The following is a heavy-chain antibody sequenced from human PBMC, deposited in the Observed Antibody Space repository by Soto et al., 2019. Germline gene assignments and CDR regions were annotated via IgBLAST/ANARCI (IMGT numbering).Heavy chain of an antibody. D-gene: IGHD6-13*01. CDR3: ARAPSWYIFDY. CDR1: GFTFSDYY. Sequence: GGSLRLSCAASGFTFSDYYMSWIRQAPGKGLEWVSYITSSGSTIYYADSVKGRFTISRDNAKNSLYLQMNSLRSEDTAVYYCARAPSWYIFDYWGQGTLVTVSS. CDR2: ITSSGSTI. V-gene: IGHV3-11*04. J-gene: IGHJ4*02.